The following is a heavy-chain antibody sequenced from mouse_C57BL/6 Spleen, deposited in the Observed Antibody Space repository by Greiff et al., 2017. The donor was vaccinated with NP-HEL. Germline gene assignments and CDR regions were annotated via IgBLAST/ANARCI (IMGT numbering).Heavy chain of an antibody. Sequence: VQLQQSGPELVKPGASVKISCKASGYSFTDYNMNWVKQSNGKSLEWIGVINPNYGTTSYNQKFKGKATLTVDQSSSTAYMQLNSLTSEDSAVYYRARCYYGSTLYAMDYWGQGTSVTVSS. D-gene: IGHD1-1*01. CDR2: INPNYGTT. CDR1: GYSFTDYN. CDR3: ARCYYGSTLYAMDY. J-gene: IGHJ4*01. V-gene: IGHV1-39*01.